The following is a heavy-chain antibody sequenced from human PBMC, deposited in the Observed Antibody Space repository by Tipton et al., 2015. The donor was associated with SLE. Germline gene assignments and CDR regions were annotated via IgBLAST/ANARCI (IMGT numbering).Heavy chain of an antibody. V-gene: IGHV3-21*04. D-gene: IGHD3-3*01. Sequence: SLRLSCAASGFTFSSYSMNWVRQAPGKGLEWVSSISSSSSYIYYADSVKGRFTISRDNAKNSLYLQMNSLRAEDTAVYYCARASRFVFEDYLDYWGQGTLVTVSS. J-gene: IGHJ4*02. CDR3: ARASRFVFEDYLDY. CDR1: GFTFSSYS. CDR2: ISSSSSYI.